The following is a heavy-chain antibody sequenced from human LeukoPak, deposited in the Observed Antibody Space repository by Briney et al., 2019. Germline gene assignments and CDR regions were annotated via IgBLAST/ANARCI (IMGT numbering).Heavy chain of an antibody. V-gene: IGHV3-74*01. J-gene: IGHJ4*02. Sequence: GGSLRLSCAASGFTFNNYWMVRVHQAPGKGLVWVSRINSDGSSPRYADSVKGRFTISRDNAKNTLYLQMNSLRADDTAVYYCARGVPGPEYWGQGTLVTVSS. D-gene: IGHD3-10*02. CDR2: INSDGSSP. CDR3: ARGVPGPEY. CDR1: GFTFNNYW.